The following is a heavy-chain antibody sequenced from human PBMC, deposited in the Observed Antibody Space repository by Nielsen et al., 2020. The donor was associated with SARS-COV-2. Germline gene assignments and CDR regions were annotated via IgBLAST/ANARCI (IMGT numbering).Heavy chain of an antibody. V-gene: IGHV3-11*04. CDR1: GFTFSDYY. D-gene: IGHD2/OR15-2a*01. Sequence: GGSLRLSCAASGFTFSDYYMSWIRQAPGKGLEWVSYISSSGSTIYYADSVKGRFTISRDNAKNSLYLQMNSLRAEDTAVYYCARDSMVKDYYYYGMDVWGQGTTVTVSS. CDR2: ISSSGSTI. J-gene: IGHJ6*02. CDR3: ARDSMVKDYYYYGMDV.